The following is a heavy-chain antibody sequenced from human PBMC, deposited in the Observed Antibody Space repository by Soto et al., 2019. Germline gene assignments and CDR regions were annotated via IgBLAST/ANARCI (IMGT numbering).Heavy chain of an antibody. Sequence: GGSLRLSCAASGFTFSSYEMNWVRQAPGKGLEWVSYISSSGSTIYYADSVKGRFTISRDNAKNSLYLQMNSLRAEDTAVYYCARAGTVLVWYYYGMDVWGQGTTVTVSS. J-gene: IGHJ6*02. CDR1: GFTFSSYE. CDR3: ARAGTVLVWYYYGMDV. V-gene: IGHV3-48*03. CDR2: ISSSGSTI. D-gene: IGHD6-13*01.